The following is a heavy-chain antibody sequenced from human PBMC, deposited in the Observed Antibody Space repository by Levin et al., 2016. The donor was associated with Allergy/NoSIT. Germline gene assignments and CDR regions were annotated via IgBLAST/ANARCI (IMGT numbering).Heavy chain of an antibody. V-gene: IGHV4-30-2*01. J-gene: IGHJ5*02. Sequence: WIRQPPGKGLEWIGYIYHSGSTYYNPSLKSRVTISVDRSKNQFSLKLSSVTAADTAVYYCARGYDSSGYYLWGQGTLVTVSS. CDR3: ARGYDSSGYYL. CDR2: IYHSGST. D-gene: IGHD3-22*01.